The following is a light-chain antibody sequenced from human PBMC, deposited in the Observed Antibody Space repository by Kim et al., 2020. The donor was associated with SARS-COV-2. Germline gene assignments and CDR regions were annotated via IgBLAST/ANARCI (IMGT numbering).Light chain of an antibody. CDR1: KVGEKD. Sequence: VSPGQTASSTGCGDKVGEKDACWYQQKPGQSPVLVIYQDSKRPAGIHERFSGSNSGNTATMTISGTQGIDEADYYCQAWDSSTAVVFGGGTQLTVL. V-gene: IGLV3-1*01. J-gene: IGLJ2*01. CDR3: QAWDSSTAVV. CDR2: QDS.